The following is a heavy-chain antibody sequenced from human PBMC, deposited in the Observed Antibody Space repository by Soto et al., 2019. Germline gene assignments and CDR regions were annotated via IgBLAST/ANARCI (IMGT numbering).Heavy chain of an antibody. CDR2: ISGGGSST. Sequence: EVQLLESGGDLVQPGESLRLSCAASGFTFSNYAMSWVRQAPGKGLEWVSAISGGGSSTYYADSVKGRFTISRDNSKNTRDMQMNSLRAEDTAVYYCAKDGPATQMVYYYYGMDVWGQGTTVTVSS. CDR3: AKDGPATQMVYYYYGMDV. CDR1: GFTFSNYA. J-gene: IGHJ6*02. V-gene: IGHV3-23*01. D-gene: IGHD1-26*01.